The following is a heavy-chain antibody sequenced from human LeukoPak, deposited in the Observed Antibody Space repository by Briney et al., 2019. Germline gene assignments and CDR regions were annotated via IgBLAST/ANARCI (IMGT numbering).Heavy chain of an antibody. CDR2: ISGGGDSTYYA. Sequence: GGSLRLSCAASGFTFYNYAMTWVRQAPGKGLKWVLDISGGGDSTYYAYYADSVKGRFTISRDNSKNTLYLQMNSLRVEDTAVYYCATRTAASGYDAFDIWGQGTMVTVSS. CDR1: GFTFYNYA. CDR3: ATRTAASGYDAFDI. J-gene: IGHJ3*02. V-gene: IGHV3-23*01. D-gene: IGHD6-13*01.